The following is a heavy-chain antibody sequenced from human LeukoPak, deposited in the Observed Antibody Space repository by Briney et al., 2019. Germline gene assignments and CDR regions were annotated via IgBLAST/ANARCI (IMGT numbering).Heavy chain of an antibody. D-gene: IGHD2-2*01. CDR1: GYTFTSYG. CDR3: ARDLGDIVVVPAAISLP. Sequence: ASVKVPCKASGYTFTSYGISWARQAPGQGLEWMGWISAYNGNTNYAQKLQGRVTMTTDTSTSTAYMELRSLRSDDTAVYYCARDLGDIVVVPAAISLPWGQGTLVTVSS. J-gene: IGHJ5*02. V-gene: IGHV1-18*01. CDR2: ISAYNGNT.